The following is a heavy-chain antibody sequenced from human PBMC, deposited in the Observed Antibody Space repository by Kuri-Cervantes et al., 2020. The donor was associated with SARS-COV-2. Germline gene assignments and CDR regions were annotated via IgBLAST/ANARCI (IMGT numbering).Heavy chain of an antibody. J-gene: IGHJ4*02. CDR2: INPDGSYT. CDR3: VRDGDHWNFDY. Sequence: ETLSLTCAASGFTFSGHWIHWVRQAPGKGLVWVSRINPDGSYTNNADSVKGRFTLSRDNDKNMLFLQMNSLRAEDTAVYYCVRDGDHWNFDYWGQGTLVTVSS. V-gene: IGHV3-74*01. CDR1: GFTFSGHW. D-gene: IGHD1-1*01.